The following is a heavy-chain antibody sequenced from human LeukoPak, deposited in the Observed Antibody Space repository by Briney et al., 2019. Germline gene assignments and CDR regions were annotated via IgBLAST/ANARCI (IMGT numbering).Heavy chain of an antibody. V-gene: IGHV4-39*01. CDR2: IYYSGST. D-gene: IGHD1-26*01. CDR3: ARLEVGATLAFDY. Sequence: SETLSLTCTVSGVSISSSSYYWGWIRQPPGKGREWIASIYYSGSTYYNPSLKSRVTISVDTSKNQFSLKLSSVTAADTAVYYCARLEVGATLAFDYWGQGTLVTVSS. CDR1: GVSISSSSYY. J-gene: IGHJ4*02.